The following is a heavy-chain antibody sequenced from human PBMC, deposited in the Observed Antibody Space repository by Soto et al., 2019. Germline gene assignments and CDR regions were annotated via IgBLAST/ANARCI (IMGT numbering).Heavy chain of an antibody. CDR2: INHSGST. Sequence: SETLSLTCTVSGGSISNSYWSWIRQPPGKGLEWIGEINHSGSTNYNPSLKSRVTISVDTSKNQFSLKLSSVTAADTAVYYCARLPITVVRGVKGSPWGQGTLVTVSS. CDR3: ARLPITVVRGVKGSP. CDR1: GGSISNSY. V-gene: IGHV4-34*01. D-gene: IGHD3-10*01. J-gene: IGHJ5*02.